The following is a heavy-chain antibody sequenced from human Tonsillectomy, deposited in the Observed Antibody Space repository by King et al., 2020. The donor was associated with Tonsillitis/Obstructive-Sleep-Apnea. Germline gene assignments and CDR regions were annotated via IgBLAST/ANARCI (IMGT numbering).Heavy chain of an antibody. CDR3: VRRGRCTVVSHKGLDHWFDL. CDR2: IYYSGST. Sequence: QLQESGPGLVKPSETLSLTCTVSGGSISRSTYYWGWIRQPPGKGLEWIGSIYYSGSTYYNPSLKSRVTISVDTSKNQFSLKLSSVTAADTAVYYCVRRGRCTVVSHKGLDHWFDLGGQGTLVTVPS. CDR1: GGSISRSTYY. V-gene: IGHV4-39*01. J-gene: IGHJ5*02. D-gene: IGHD4-23*01.